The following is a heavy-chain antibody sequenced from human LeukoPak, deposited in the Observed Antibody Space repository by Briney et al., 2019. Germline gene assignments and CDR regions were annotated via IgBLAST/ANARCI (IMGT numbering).Heavy chain of an antibody. V-gene: IGHV4-61*08. Sequence: SETLSLTCTVSGGSISSGGYYWSWIRQHPGKGLEWIGYIYYSGSTNYNPSLKSRVTISVDTSKNQFSLKLSSVTAADTAVYYCARGMQQLYHFDSWGRGTLVIVSS. D-gene: IGHD6-13*01. CDR3: ARGMQQLYHFDS. CDR1: GGSISSGGYY. CDR2: IYYSGST. J-gene: IGHJ4*02.